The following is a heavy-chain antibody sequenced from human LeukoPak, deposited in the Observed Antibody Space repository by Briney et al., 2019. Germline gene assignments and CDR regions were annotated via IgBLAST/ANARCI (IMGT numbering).Heavy chain of an antibody. D-gene: IGHD3-10*01. J-gene: IGHJ5*02. V-gene: IGHV1-69*01. CDR3: AREGVAATGVWFDP. Sequence: SVKVSCKASGGTFSSYAISWVRQAPGQGLEWMGGIIPIFGTANYAQKFQGRVTITADESTSTAYMELSSLRSEDTAVYYCAREGVAATGVWFDPWGQGTLVTVSS. CDR1: GGTFSSYA. CDR2: IIPIFGTA.